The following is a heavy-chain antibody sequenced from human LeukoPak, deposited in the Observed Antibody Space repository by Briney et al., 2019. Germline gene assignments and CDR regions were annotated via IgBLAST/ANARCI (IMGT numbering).Heavy chain of an antibody. CDR1: GFTFSSHG. CDR3: ARGKFYDSSGYYY. V-gene: IGHV3-23*01. J-gene: IGHJ4*02. CDR2: ISIGGDTT. Sequence: PGGSLRLSCAASGFTFSSHGMCWVRQAPGRGLEWVSSISIGGDTTNSDSVKGRFTISRDNSKNTLYLQLDSLRAEDTAIYYCARGKFYDSSGYYYWGQGTLVTVSS. D-gene: IGHD3-22*01.